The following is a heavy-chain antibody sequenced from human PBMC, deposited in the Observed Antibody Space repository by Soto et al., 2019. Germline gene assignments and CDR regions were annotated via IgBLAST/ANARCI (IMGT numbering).Heavy chain of an antibody. V-gene: IGHV1-69*02. D-gene: IGHD1-26*01. CDR1: GGTFSSHT. J-gene: IGHJ4*02. CDR2: IIPILGIA. Sequence: QVQLVQSGAEVKKPGSSVKVSCKASGGTFSSHTISWVRQAPGQGLEWMGRIIPILGIANYAQKFQGRVTITADKSTSTAYMELSSLRSEDTAVYYCATRASQLYYFDYWGQGTLVTVSS. CDR3: ATRASQLYYFDY.